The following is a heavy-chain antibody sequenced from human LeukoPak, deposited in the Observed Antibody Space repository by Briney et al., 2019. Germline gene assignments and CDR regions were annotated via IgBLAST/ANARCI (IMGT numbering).Heavy chain of an antibody. J-gene: IGHJ4*02. V-gene: IGHV1-18*01. D-gene: IGHD4-23*01. CDR2: ISAYNGNT. CDR1: GYTFSIYS. CDR3: ARQGYSGHSQGAADY. Sequence: ASVKVSCKASGYTFSIYSFSWVRQAPGQGLEWMGRISAYNGNTNYAQKFQGRVTMTTDTSTSTAHMELRSLRSDDTAVYYCARQGYSGHSQGAADYWGQGTLVTVSS.